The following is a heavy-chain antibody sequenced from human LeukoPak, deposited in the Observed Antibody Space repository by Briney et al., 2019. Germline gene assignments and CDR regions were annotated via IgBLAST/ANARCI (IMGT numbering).Heavy chain of an antibody. J-gene: IGHJ5*02. Sequence: GESFHISCKGSGYSFTSYCIGWVRQMPGKGLEWMGIIYPSDSDTRYSPSFQGHVTISVDKSISTAYLQWSSLKASDTAMYYCARRRIVGDVYWLHPRGEASLVSVSS. CDR1: GYSFTSYC. CDR3: ARRRIVGDVYWLHP. CDR2: IYPSDSDT. D-gene: IGHD1-26*01. V-gene: IGHV5-51*01.